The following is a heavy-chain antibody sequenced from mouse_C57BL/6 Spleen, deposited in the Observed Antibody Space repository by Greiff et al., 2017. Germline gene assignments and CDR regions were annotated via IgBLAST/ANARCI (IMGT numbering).Heavy chain of an antibody. CDR2: ILPGSGST. V-gene: IGHV1-9*01. J-gene: IGHJ4*01. Sequence: QVQLQQSGAELMKPGASVKLSCKATGYTFTGYWIEWVKQRPGHGLEWIGEILPGSGSTNYNEKFKGKATFTADTSSNTAYMQLSSLTTEDSAIYYCERGGTTVVALYYYAMDYWGQGTSVTVSS. CDR3: ERGGTTVVALYYYAMDY. CDR1: GYTFTGYW. D-gene: IGHD1-1*01.